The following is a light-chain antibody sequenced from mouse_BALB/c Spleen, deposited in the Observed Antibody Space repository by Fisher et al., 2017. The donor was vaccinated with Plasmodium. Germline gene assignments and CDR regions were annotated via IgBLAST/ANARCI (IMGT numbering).Light chain of an antibody. J-gene: IGKJ2*01. CDR2: YAS. CDR3: QQSNSWPYT. Sequence: DIVLTQTPATLSVTPGDRVSLSCRASQSISNYLHWYHQKSRESPRLLIKYASQSISGIPSRFSGSGSVSDFTLNINSVETEDFGMYFCQQSNSWPYTFGGGTKLEIK. CDR1: QSISNY. V-gene: IGKV5-45*01.